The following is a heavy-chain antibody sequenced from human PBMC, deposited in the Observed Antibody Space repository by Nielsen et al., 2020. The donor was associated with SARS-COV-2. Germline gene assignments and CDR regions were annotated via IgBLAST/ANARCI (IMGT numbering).Heavy chain of an antibody. CDR2: ISYDGSNK. V-gene: IGHV3-30-3*01. D-gene: IGHD1-26*01. J-gene: IGHJ6*02. CDR3: ARDRQWELLRDYYYGMDV. Sequence: GESLKISCTASGFTFGDYAMSWFRQAPGKGLEWVAVISYDGSNKYYADSVKGRFTISRDNSKNTLYLQMNSLRAEDTAVYYCARDRQWELLRDYYYGMDVWGQGTTVTVSS. CDR1: GFTFGDYA.